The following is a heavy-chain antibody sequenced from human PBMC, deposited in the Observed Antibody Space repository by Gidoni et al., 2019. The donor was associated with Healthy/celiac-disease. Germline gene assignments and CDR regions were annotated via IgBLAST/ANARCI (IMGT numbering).Heavy chain of an antibody. V-gene: IGHV3-7*01. CDR1: GFTFSSSW. J-gene: IGHJ6*02. CDR3: AGSIAAAGTYYYYGMDV. Sequence: EVQLVESGGGLVKPGGSLRLSCAASGFTFSSSWMSWVRQAPGKGLEGGANIKQDGSEKSYVDSVKGRFTISRDNVKNSLYLQMNSLRAEDTAVYYCAGSIAAAGTYYYYGMDVWGQGTTVTVSS. CDR2: IKQDGSEK. D-gene: IGHD6-13*01.